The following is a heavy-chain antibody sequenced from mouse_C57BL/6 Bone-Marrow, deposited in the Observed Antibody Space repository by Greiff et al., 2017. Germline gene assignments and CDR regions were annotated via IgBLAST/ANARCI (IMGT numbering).Heavy chain of an antibody. Sequence: EVHLVESGGGLVQPGGSLSLSCAASGFTFTDYYMSWVRQPPGKALEWLGFIRNKANGYTTEYSASVKGRFTISRDNSQSILYLQMNALRAEDSATYYCARLYSNHYFDYWGQGTTLTVSS. V-gene: IGHV7-3*01. J-gene: IGHJ2*01. CDR2: IRNKANGYTT. CDR1: GFTFTDYY. D-gene: IGHD2-5*01. CDR3: ARLYSNHYFDY.